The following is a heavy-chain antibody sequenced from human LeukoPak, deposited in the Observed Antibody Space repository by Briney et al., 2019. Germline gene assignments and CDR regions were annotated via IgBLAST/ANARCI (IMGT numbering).Heavy chain of an antibody. V-gene: IGHV3-64D*06. Sequence: GGSLRLSCSASGFTFRSYAMHWVRQAPGKGLEYVSAISSNGGSTYYADSVKGRFTISRDNSKNTLYLQMTSLRAEDTAVYYCVKPLEDSSGSEPLGYWGQGTLVTVSS. D-gene: IGHD3-22*01. CDR1: GFTFRSYA. CDR3: VKPLEDSSGSEPLGY. J-gene: IGHJ4*02. CDR2: ISSNGGST.